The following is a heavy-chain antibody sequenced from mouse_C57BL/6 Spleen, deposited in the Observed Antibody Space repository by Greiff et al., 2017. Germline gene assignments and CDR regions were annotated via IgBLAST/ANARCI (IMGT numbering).Heavy chain of an antibody. CDR2: ISYDGSN. CDR3: ARDPSYDYDGAY. J-gene: IGHJ3*01. V-gene: IGHV3-6*01. CDR1: GYSITSGYY. Sequence: EVQRVESGPGLVKPSQSLSLTCSVTGYSITSGYYWNWIRQFPGNKLEWMGYISYDGSNNYNPSLKNRISITRDTSKNQFFLKLNSVTTEDTATYYCARDPSYDYDGAYWGQGTLVTVSA. D-gene: IGHD2-4*01.